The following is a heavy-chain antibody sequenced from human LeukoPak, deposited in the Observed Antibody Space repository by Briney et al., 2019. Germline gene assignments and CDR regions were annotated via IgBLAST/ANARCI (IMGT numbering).Heavy chain of an antibody. V-gene: IGHV3-7*01. CDR1: GFTFSHYW. CDR2: IRPDGGDT. D-gene: IGHD3-10*01. CDR3: AKTMVRGVNWFDP. J-gene: IGHJ5*02. Sequence: GGSLRLSCAASGFTFSHYWMAWVRQSPGKGLEWLANIRPDGGDTAYVDSVKGRFTIDRDNARNSVYLQMNSLRVEETAVYYCAKTMVRGVNWFDPWGQGTLVTVSS.